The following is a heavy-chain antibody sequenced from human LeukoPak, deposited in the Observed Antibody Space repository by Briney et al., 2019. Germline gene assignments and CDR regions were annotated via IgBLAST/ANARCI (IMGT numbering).Heavy chain of an antibody. CDR2: IIPILGIA. CDR1: GGTFSSYV. CDR3: ARDLLDSSGWYGY. J-gene: IGHJ4*02. D-gene: IGHD6-19*01. V-gene: IGHV1-69*04. Sequence: SVKVSCKASGGTFSSYVISWVRQAPGQGLEWMGRIIPILGIANYAQKFQGRVTITADKSTSTAYMELSSLRSEDTAVYYCARDLLDSSGWYGYWGQGTLVTVSS.